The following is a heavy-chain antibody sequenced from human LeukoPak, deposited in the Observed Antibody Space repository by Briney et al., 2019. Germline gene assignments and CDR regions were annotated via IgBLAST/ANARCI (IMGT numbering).Heavy chain of an antibody. V-gene: IGHV4-34*01. J-gene: IGHJ4*02. CDR3: ARRSGRRCDY. Sequence: WETLSLSCAVYGGSFSGYYWSWIRQPPGKGLEWIGEINHSGSTNYNPSLKRRVTISVDTSKNQFSLKLSSVTAADTAVYYCARRSGRRCDYWAQGTLVTVSS. CDR1: GGSFSGYY. CDR2: INHSGST. D-gene: IGHD2-15*01.